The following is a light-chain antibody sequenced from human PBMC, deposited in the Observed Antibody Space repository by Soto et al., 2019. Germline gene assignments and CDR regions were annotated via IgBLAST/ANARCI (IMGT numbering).Light chain of an antibody. V-gene: IGKV3-20*01. J-gene: IGKJ1*01. CDR2: GAS. CDR3: QQYGSAPWT. Sequence: EIVLTQSPGTLSLFPGESVTISCRASQRGFGTYLAWYQHKPGQAPRLLIYGASGRAAGIADRFSGSGSGTDFTLTISRLEPEDSAVYSCQQYGSAPWTFCQGTKVEIK. CDR1: QRGFGTY.